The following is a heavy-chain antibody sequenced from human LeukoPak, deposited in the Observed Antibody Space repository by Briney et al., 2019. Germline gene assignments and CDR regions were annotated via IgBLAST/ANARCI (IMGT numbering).Heavy chain of an antibody. V-gene: IGHV3-48*03. Sequence: PGGSLRLSCAASGFTFSNYEMNWVRQAPGKGLEWVSYISDSGTTIYYGDSVKGRFTISRDNAKNSLYLQMNSLRAEDTALYYCAREISNYYGSGTDYWGQGTLVTVSS. J-gene: IGHJ4*02. D-gene: IGHD3-10*01. CDR3: AREISNYYGSGTDY. CDR2: ISDSGTTI. CDR1: GFTFSNYE.